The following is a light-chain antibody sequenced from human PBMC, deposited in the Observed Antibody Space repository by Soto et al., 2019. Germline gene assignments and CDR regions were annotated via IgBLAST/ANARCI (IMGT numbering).Light chain of an antibody. CDR2: GAS. CDR3: QQYNSYSCT. V-gene: IGKV1-5*01. CDR1: QSISSR. J-gene: IGKJ4*01. Sequence: DIQMTQSPSTLSASPGDRVTLTCRASQSISSRLAWYQKKPGKAPKLLIYGASSWASGVPSRFSGSGSGTEFTLTISSLQSEDFASYYWQQYNSYSCTFGEGTKVEIK.